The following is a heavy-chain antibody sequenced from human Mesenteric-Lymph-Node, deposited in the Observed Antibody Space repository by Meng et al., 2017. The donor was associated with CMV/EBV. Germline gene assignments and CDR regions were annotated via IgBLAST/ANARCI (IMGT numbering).Heavy chain of an antibody. J-gene: IGHJ4*02. Sequence: GGSLRLSCAASRLTFQTYVMTWVRQPPGKGLEWVSLMSSGGCTTYYADSVKGRVTVSRDGSKNTLFLHINNLRAEDTAMYYCAKGGRRSGYLVVDEYYFDYWGQGTLVTVSS. V-gene: IGHV3-23*03. CDR1: RLTFQTYV. CDR2: MSSGGCTT. CDR3: AKGGRRSGYLVVDEYYFDY. D-gene: IGHD3-3*01.